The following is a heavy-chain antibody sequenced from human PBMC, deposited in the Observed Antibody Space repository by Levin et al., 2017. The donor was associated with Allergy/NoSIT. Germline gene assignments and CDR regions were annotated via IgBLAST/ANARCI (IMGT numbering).Heavy chain of an antibody. J-gene: IGHJ4*02. Sequence: QPGGSLRLSCAASGFTFNNYDMHWVRQAPGKGLEWVALISNDGGNKYYADSVKGRLTISRDNSKNTLYLQMNSLTAEDTAVYYCAKAGCMTLFGVVIGDHCYFDYWGQGTLVTVSS. D-gene: IGHD3-3*01. V-gene: IGHV3-30*18. CDR1: GFTFNNYD. CDR3: AKAGCMTLFGVVIGDHCYFDY. CDR2: ISNDGGNK.